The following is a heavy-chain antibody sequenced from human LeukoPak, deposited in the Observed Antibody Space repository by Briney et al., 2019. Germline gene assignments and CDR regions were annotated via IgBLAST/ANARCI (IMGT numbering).Heavy chain of an antibody. CDR2: INGDGSIT. J-gene: IGHJ3*02. Sequence: GGSLRLSCAASGFSFSRYWIHWVRQASGKGLVWVSRINGDGSITTYADSVRGRFTISRDNAKNTLYLQMNSLRAEDTAVYFCARAGNGFDIWGRGTMVTVSS. V-gene: IGHV3-74*01. CDR3: ARAGNGFDI. CDR1: GFSFSRYW.